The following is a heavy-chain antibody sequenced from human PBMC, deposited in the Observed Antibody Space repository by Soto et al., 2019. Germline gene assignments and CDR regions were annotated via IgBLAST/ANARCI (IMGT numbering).Heavy chain of an antibody. D-gene: IGHD3-10*01. Sequence: QVQVHESGPGLVNPSETLSLTCSVSGYSITQSFWNWIRQPPGKGLEWIGYIYGSARTNYNPSLRGRVPISVDPSKNPFSLKWDFVTAADRAVYYCARRPGGGVDVWGQGPTVTVSS. CDR2: IYGSART. J-gene: IGHJ6*02. V-gene: IGHV4-59*12. CDR3: ARRPGGGVDV. CDR1: GYSITQSF.